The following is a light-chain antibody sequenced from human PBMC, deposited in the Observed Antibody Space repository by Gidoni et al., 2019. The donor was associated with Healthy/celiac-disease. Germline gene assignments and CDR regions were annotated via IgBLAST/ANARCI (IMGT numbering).Light chain of an antibody. V-gene: IGLV2-14*01. Sequence: QSSLTQPPSVSGSPAQSITISCTGTSSDVGSDNYVSWYQQHPGKAPKLRIYEVSNRPSGVSNRFSGSKYGNTASLTIAGRQAEDEADYYCSSYTSSSTLWVFGGGTKLTVL. CDR1: SSDVGSDNY. CDR2: EVS. J-gene: IGLJ3*02. CDR3: SSYTSSSTLWV.